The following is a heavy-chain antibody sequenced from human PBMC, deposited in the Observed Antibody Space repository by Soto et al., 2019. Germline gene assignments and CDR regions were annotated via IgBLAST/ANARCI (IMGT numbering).Heavy chain of an antibody. V-gene: IGHV3-9*01. CDR1: GFTFDDYA. Sequence: EVQLVESGGGLVQPGGSLRLSCAASGFTFDDYAMHWVRQAPGKGLEWVSGISWNSGSIGYAVSVKGRFTISRDNAKNSLYLQMNSLRAEDTALYYCAKDTVPVTTLYYFDYWGQGTLVTVSS. CDR2: ISWNSGSI. J-gene: IGHJ4*02. D-gene: IGHD4-17*01. CDR3: AKDTVPVTTLYYFDY.